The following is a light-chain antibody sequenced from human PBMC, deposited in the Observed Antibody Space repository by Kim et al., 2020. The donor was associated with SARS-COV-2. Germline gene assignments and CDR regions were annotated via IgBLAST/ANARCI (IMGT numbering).Light chain of an antibody. V-gene: IGLV3-25*03. J-gene: IGLJ2*01. CDR1: ALPKQY. CDR3: QSADSSGTSWV. CDR2: KDS. Sequence: SYELTQPPSVSVSPGQTARITCSGDALPKQYAYWYQQKPGQAPVLVIYKDSERPSGIPERFPGSSSGTTVTLTISGVQAEDEADYYCQSADSSGTSWVFGGGTQLTVL.